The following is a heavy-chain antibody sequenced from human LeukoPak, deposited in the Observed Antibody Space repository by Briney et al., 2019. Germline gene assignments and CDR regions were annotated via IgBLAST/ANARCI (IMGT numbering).Heavy chain of an antibody. CDR3: ARAKVTTHFDY. D-gene: IGHD4-17*01. J-gene: IGHJ4*02. CDR1: GFTFSSYS. CDR2: ISSSSSYI. V-gene: IGHV3-21*01. Sequence: SGGSLRLSCAASGFTFSSYSMNWARQAPGKGLEWVSSISSSSSYIYYADSVKGRFTISRDNAKNSLYLQMNSLRAEDTAVYYCARAKVTTHFDYWGQGTLVTVSS.